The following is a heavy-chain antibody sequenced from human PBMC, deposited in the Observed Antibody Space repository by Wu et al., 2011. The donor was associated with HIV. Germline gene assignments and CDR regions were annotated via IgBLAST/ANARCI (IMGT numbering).Heavy chain of an antibody. CDR3: ALTRVEPGTTPEYNYQMDV. CDR1: GYTFSDYY. D-gene: IGHD1-1*01. Sequence: EAQLVQSGAEVKKPGTAVKISCKVSGYTFSDYYMHWVKQAPGGGLEWMGLINPEDADTKYAEQFQGRIAITADTSADTVYMEVSSLTSEDTAIYYCALTRVEPGTTPEYNYQMDVWGKGTTVTVSS. V-gene: IGHV1-69-2*01. CDR2: INPEDADT. J-gene: IGHJ6*03.